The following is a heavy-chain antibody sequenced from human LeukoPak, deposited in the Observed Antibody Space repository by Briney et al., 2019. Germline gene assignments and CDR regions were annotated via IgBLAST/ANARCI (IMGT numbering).Heavy chain of an antibody. V-gene: IGHV1-46*01. J-gene: IGHJ4*02. CDR3: ATSPNIVGATGY. CDR2: INPSGDST. D-gene: IGHD1-26*01. CDR1: GYSFTTYY. Sequence: ASVKVSCKASGYSFTTYYIHWVRQAPGQGLEWMGLINPSGDSTTYARKFQGRVTLTRDTSTTTVYMELSSLRSEDTAVYYCATSPNIVGATGYWGQGTLVTVSS.